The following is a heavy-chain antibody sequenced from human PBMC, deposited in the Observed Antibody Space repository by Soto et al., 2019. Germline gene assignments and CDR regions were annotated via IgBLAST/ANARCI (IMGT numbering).Heavy chain of an antibody. J-gene: IGHJ6*03. CDR1: GGSISSGGYY. CDR3: ARGVATIIPYYYYMDV. D-gene: IGHD5-12*01. CDR2: IYYSGST. V-gene: IGHV4-31*03. Sequence: SETLSLTCTVSGGSISSGGYYWSWIRQHPGKGLEWIGYIYYSGSTYYNPSLKSRVTISVDTSKNQFSLKLSSVTAADTAVYYCARGVATIIPYYYYMDVWGKGTTVTVSS.